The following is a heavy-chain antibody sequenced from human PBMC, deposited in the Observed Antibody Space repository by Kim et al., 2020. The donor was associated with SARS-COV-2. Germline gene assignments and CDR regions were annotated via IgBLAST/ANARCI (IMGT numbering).Heavy chain of an antibody. Sequence: GGSLRLSCAASGFTFSNAWMSWVRQAPGKGLEWVGRIKSKTDGGTTDYAAPVKGRFTISRDDSKNTLYLQMNSLRTEDTAVYYCTTAVSDYIPDIWGQGTMVTVSS. CDR2: IKSKTDGGTT. D-gene: IGHD3-16*01. V-gene: IGHV3-15*01. CDR3: TTAVSDYIPDI. J-gene: IGHJ3*02. CDR1: GFTFSNAW.